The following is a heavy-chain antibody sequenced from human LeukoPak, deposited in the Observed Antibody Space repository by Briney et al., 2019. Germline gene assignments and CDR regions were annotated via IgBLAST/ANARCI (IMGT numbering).Heavy chain of an antibody. D-gene: IGHD3-22*01. CDR2: ISGSGGST. CDR3: AKERQKPYHYYDSSLFDY. Sequence: PGGSLRLSCAASGFTFSSYAMSWVRQAPGKGLEWVSAISGSGGSTYYADSVKGRFTISRDNSKNTLYLQMNSLRAEDTAVYYCAKERQKPYHYYDSSLFDYWGQGTLVTVSS. V-gene: IGHV3-23*01. J-gene: IGHJ4*02. CDR1: GFTFSSYA.